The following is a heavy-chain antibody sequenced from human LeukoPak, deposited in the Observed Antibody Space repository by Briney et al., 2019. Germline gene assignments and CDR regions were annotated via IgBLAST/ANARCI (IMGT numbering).Heavy chain of an antibody. Sequence: GESLKISCKGSGYSFTRYWIGWVRQMPGKGLEWMGIIYPGDSDTRYSPSFQGQVTISADKSISTAYLQWSSLKASDTAMYYCARQYYDFWSGTRGIDPWGQGTLVTVSS. CDR2: IYPGDSDT. D-gene: IGHD3-3*01. CDR3: ARQYYDFWSGTRGIDP. V-gene: IGHV5-51*01. J-gene: IGHJ5*02. CDR1: GYSFTRYW.